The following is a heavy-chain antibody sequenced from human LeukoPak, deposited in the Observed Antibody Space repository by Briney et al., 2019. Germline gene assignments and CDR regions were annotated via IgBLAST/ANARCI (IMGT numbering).Heavy chain of an antibody. CDR3: ARGPYYYDSSGYYYVLGDAFDI. V-gene: IGHV7-4-1*02. D-gene: IGHD3-22*01. Sequence: GASVKVSCKASGYTFTSYAMNWVRQAPGQGLEWMGWINTNTGNPTYAQGFTGRFVFSLDTSVSTAYLQISSLKAEDTAVYYCARGPYYYDSSGYYYVLGDAFDIWGQGTMVTVSS. CDR1: GYTFTSYA. CDR2: INTNTGNP. J-gene: IGHJ3*02.